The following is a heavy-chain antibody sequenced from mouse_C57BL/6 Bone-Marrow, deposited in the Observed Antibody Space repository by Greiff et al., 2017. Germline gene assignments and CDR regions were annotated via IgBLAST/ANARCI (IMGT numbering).Heavy chain of an antibody. J-gene: IGHJ3*01. Sequence: VQLQQPGPVLVKPGASVKMSCKASGYTFTDYYMNWVKQSPGKSLEWIGVINPYNGGTSYNQKFKGKATLTVDKSSSTAYMELNSLTSEDSAVYYCARRWVPFAYWGQGTLVTVSA. V-gene: IGHV1-19*01. CDR3: ARRWVPFAY. D-gene: IGHD2-3*01. CDR1: GYTFTDYY. CDR2: INPYNGGT.